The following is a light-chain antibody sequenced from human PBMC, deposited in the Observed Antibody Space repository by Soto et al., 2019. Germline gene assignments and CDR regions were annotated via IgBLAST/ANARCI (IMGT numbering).Light chain of an antibody. Sequence: EIVKTQSPATLSVSQGERATLSCRASESVSSNLAWYQQKPGQAPRLLIYGASTRATGIPARFSGSGSGTEFTLTISSLQSEDFAVYYCQQYNKWPLTFGGGTKVEIK. CDR2: GAS. CDR3: QQYNKWPLT. V-gene: IGKV3-15*01. CDR1: ESVSSN. J-gene: IGKJ4*01.